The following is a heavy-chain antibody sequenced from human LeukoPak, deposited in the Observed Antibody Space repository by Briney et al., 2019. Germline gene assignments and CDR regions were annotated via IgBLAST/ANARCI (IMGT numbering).Heavy chain of an antibody. Sequence: PSETLSLTCAAYGGSFSGYYWSWIRQPPGKGLEWIGEINRSGSTNYNPSLKSRVTISVDTSKNQFSLKLSSVTAADTAVYYCARAPPLRGYSYGPPQTFDYWGQGTLVTVSS. V-gene: IGHV4-34*01. CDR2: INRSGST. J-gene: IGHJ4*02. CDR1: GGSFSGYY. CDR3: ARAPPLRGYSYGPPQTFDY. D-gene: IGHD5-18*01.